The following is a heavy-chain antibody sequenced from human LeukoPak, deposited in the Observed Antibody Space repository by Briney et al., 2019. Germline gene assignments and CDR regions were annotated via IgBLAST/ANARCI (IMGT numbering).Heavy chain of an antibody. CDR2: IYTSGHT. D-gene: IGHD3-3*01. CDR1: GLTVSDNY. Sequence: PGGSLRLSCAASGLTVSDNYMSWVRQAPGKGLEWVSAIYTSGHTVYADSVKGRFIISKDNSNKIYLQMNSLRAADTAIYYCARSGFWDGYSDYYMYVWGKGTTGTVSS. J-gene: IGHJ6*03. CDR3: ARSGFWDGYSDYYMYV. V-gene: IGHV3-53*01.